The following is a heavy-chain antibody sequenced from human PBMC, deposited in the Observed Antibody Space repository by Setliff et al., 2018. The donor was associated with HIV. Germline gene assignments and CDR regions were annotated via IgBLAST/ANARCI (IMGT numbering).Heavy chain of an antibody. CDR3: ARERRDVYYYYYMDV. CDR1: GGSISSSGDY. V-gene: IGHV4-31*03. CDR2: IYYTGST. Sequence: SETLSLTCTVSGGSISSSGDYWSWVRQHPGKGLEWIGYIYYTGSTYSNPSLQSRVRISVDTSKNQFSLRLSSVTAADTAVYFCARERRDVYYYYYMDVWGKGTTVTVSS. J-gene: IGHJ6*03.